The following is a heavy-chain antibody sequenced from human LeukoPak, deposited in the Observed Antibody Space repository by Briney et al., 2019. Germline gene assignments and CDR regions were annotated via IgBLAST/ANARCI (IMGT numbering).Heavy chain of an antibody. CDR2: INSDGSST. CDR1: GFTFSSYW. V-gene: IGHV3-74*01. D-gene: IGHD6-19*01. CDR3: ARAYSSGWPFDY. J-gene: IGHJ4*02. Sequence: GGSLRLSCAASGFTFSSYWMHWVRQAPGQGLVWVSRINSDGSSTSYADSVKGRFTISRDNAKSTLYLQMNSLRAEDTAVYYCARAYSSGWPFDYWGQGTLVTVSS.